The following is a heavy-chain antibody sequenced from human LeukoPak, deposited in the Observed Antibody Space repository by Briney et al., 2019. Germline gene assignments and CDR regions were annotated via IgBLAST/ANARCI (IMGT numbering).Heavy chain of an antibody. CDR3: ARGFNTMIVVHY. CDR2: LYHSGNP. J-gene: IGHJ4*02. CDR1: GYSISSGYY. Sequence: PSETLSLTCTVSGYSISSGYYWGWIRQPPGKGLEWIGSLYHSGNPYYNPSLKSRVTISVDTSKNQFSLKLNSVSAAATAVYYCARGFNTMIVVHYWGQGTLVTVSS. D-gene: IGHD3-22*01. V-gene: IGHV4-38-2*02.